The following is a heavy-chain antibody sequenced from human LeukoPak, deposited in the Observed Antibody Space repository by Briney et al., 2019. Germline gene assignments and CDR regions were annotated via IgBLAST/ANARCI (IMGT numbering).Heavy chain of an antibody. J-gene: IGHJ5*02. CDR2: ISSGSSYI. CDR3: ARAQWFTDL. D-gene: IGHD3-22*01. CDR1: GFTFNRYS. Sequence: GGSLRLSCVVSGFTFNRYSMNWVRQAPGKGLQWVSSISSGSSYIYYADSMKGRFTISRDNVKNSLFLDMNSLRPDDTALYYCARAQWFTDLWGQGTLVTVSS. V-gene: IGHV3-21*04.